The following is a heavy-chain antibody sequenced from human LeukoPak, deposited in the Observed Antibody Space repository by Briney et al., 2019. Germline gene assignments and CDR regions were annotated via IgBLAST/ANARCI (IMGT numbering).Heavy chain of an antibody. J-gene: IGHJ6*03. D-gene: IGHD2-15*01. CDR1: GFTFSSYA. V-gene: IGHV3-30*04. CDR3: AREGAWSEVVVVAPRLSYYMDV. Sequence: GRSLRLSCAASGFTFSSYAMHWVRQAPGKGLEWVAVISYDGSNKYYADSVKGRFTISRDNSKNTLYLQMNSLRAEDTAVYYCAREGAWSEVVVVAPRLSYYMDVWGKGTTVTVSS. CDR2: ISYDGSNK.